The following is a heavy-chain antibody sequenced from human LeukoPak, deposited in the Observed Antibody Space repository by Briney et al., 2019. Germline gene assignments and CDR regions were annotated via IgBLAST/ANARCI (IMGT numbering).Heavy chain of an antibody. J-gene: IGHJ4*02. CDR3: ARAVDILTGYEWYFDY. V-gene: IGHV1-46*01. CDR2: INPSGGST. CDR1: GYTFTSYY. D-gene: IGHD3-9*01. Sequence: ASVKVSCKASGYTFTSYYMHWVRQAPGQGLEWMGIINPSGGSTSYAQKFQGRVTMTRDTSTSTVYMEQSSLRSEDTAVYYCARAVDILTGYEWYFDYWGQGTLVTVSS.